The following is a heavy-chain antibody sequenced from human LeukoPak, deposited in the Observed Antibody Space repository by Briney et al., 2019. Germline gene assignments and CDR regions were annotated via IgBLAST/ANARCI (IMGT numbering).Heavy chain of an antibody. V-gene: IGHV4-34*01. Sequence: PSETLSLTCAVYGGSFSGYYWSWIRQPPGKGLEWIGEINHSGSTNYNPSLKSRVTISVDTSKNQFSLKLSSVTAADTAVYYCASLHYDSSGYYSAGAFDIWGQGTMVTVSS. CDR1: GGSFSGYY. D-gene: IGHD3-22*01. J-gene: IGHJ3*02. CDR3: ASLHYDSSGYYSAGAFDI. CDR2: INHSGST.